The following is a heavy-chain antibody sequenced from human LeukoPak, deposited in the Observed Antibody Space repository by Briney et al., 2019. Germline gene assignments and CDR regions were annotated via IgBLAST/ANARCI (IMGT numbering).Heavy chain of an antibody. CDR1: GYTFTGYY. Sequence: ASVKVSCKASGYTFTGYYMHWVRQAPGQGLEWMGWINPNSGGTNYAQKFQGWVTMTRDTSISTAYMELSRLRSDDTAVYYCARAHGWEQWLVDYWGQGTLVTVSS. CDR3: ARAHGWEQWLVDY. V-gene: IGHV1-2*04. CDR2: INPNSGGT. J-gene: IGHJ4*02. D-gene: IGHD6-19*01.